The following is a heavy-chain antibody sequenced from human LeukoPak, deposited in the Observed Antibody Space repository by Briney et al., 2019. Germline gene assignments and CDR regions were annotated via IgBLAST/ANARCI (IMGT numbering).Heavy chain of an antibody. J-gene: IGHJ3*02. CDR3: AKSWLRDRGAFDI. CDR2: ISGSGGGT. CDR1: GFTFTSYA. Sequence: GGSLRLSCAASGFTFTSYAMSWVRQAPGKGLEWVSLISGSGGGTYNGDYVNGRFTISRDNSKNTLYLQMDSLRAEDTAVYYCAKSWLRDRGAFDIWGQGTVVTVSS. D-gene: IGHD5-12*01. V-gene: IGHV3-23*01.